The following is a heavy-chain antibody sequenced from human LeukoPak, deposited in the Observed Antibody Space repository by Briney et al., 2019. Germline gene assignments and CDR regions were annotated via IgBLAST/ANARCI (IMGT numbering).Heavy chain of an antibody. V-gene: IGHV3-23*01. CDR2: ISPGGGTT. J-gene: IGHJ4*02. CDR3: TKARSGSSNWALQIFEY. D-gene: IGHD4-11*01. Sequence: GGSLRLSCAVSGFTFSNEAMGWVRQLRGGGLEWVSTISPGGGTTYYAESMKGRFTISRDNSKTTLYLEMNSLRVEDTAVYYCTKARSGSSNWALQIFEYWGQGVLVTVSS. CDR1: GFTFSNEA.